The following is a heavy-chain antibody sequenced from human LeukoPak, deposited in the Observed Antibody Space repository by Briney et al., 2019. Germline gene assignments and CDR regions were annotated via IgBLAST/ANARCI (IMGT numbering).Heavy chain of an antibody. CDR1: GGTFSSYA. Sequence: GASVKVSCKASGGTFSSYAISWVRQAPGQGLEWMGWINPNGGGTNYAQKFQGRVTMTRDTSISTAYMELSRLRSDDTAVYYCASLNGGWYIGPNDAFDIWGQGTMVTVSS. CDR2: INPNGGGT. CDR3: ASLNGGWYIGPNDAFDI. V-gene: IGHV1-2*02. J-gene: IGHJ3*02. D-gene: IGHD6-19*01.